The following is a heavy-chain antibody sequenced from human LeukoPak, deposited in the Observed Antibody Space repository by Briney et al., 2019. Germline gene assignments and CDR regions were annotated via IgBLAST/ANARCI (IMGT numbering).Heavy chain of an antibody. CDR1: GFTFSSYT. CDR2: ITTGGPNT. CDR3: ARDAGYSSSWYMFDP. V-gene: IGHV3-23*01. J-gene: IGHJ5*02. D-gene: IGHD6-13*01. Sequence: GGSLRLSCTASGFTFSSYTMSWVRQAPGKGLRWVSTITTGGPNTYYADSVKGRFTVSRDNSKNTLYLQMNSLRAEDTAVYYCARDAGYSSSWYMFDPWGQGTLVTVSS.